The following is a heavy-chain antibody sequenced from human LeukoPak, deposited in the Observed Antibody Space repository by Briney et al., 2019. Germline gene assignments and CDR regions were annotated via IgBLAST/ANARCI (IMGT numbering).Heavy chain of an antibody. J-gene: IGHJ4*02. V-gene: IGHV3-23*01. CDR2: ISGSGGST. D-gene: IGHD4-17*01. CDR1: GFTFSAYE. CDR3: AKVENGDYGTPDY. Sequence: PGGSLRLSCAASGFTFSAYEMNWVRQAPGKGLEWVSAISGSGGSTYYADSVKGRFTISRDNSKNTLYLQMNSLRAEDTAVYYCAKVENGDYGTPDYWGQGTLVTVSS.